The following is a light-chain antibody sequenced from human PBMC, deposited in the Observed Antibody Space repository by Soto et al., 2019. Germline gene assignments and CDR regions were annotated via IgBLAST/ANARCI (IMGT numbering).Light chain of an antibody. CDR1: QGVSSY. V-gene: IGKV3-11*01. Sequence: IVLTQSPASLSLSPGDRATLSCRASQGVSSYLAWYQQKPGQAPKLLIYDTSNLDSGIPARFSGNGSGTDFALTISSLQSEDFAAYYCQQRCSWPLTFGGGTRVESK. CDR2: DTS. CDR3: QQRCSWPLT. J-gene: IGKJ4*01.